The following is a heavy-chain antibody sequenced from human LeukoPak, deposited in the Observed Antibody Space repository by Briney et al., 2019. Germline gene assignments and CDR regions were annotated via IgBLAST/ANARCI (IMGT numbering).Heavy chain of an antibody. V-gene: IGHV1-46*01. CDR1: GGTFSSYA. Sequence: VASVKVSCKASGGTFSSYAISWVRQAPRQGLEWMGIINPSGGSTSYAQKFQGRVTMTRDTSTSTVYMELSSLRSEDTAVYYCARQAYYYDSSGYIGPLDYWGQGTLVTVSS. CDR3: ARQAYYYDSSGYIGPLDY. CDR2: INPSGGST. J-gene: IGHJ4*02. D-gene: IGHD3-22*01.